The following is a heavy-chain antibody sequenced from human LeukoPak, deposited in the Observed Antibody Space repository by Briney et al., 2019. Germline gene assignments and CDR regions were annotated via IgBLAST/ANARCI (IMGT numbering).Heavy chain of an antibody. J-gene: IGHJ6*03. Sequence: GGSLRLSCAASGFTFSSYGMHWVRQAPGKGLEWVAFIRYDGSNKYYADSVEGRFTISRDNSKNTLYLQMNSLRAEDTAVYYCAKEGSGWYSLYYYYYMDVWGKGTTVTVSS. CDR2: IRYDGSNK. CDR3: AKEGSGWYSLYYYYYMDV. D-gene: IGHD6-19*01. CDR1: GFTFSSYG. V-gene: IGHV3-30*02.